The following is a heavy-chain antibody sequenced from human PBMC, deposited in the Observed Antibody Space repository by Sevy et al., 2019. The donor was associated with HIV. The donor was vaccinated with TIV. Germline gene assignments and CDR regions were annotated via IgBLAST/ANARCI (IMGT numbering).Heavy chain of an antibody. CDR3: ARERRAATGYSFDI. Sequence: ASVKVSCKASGYTFTGYYMHWVRQAPGQGLEWMGWINPNSGDTKYAQKFQGRVTMTRDTSINRAYMELRRLTSDDTVVYSCARERRAATGYSFDIWGQGTMVTVSS. V-gene: IGHV1-2*02. J-gene: IGHJ3*02. D-gene: IGHD6-13*01. CDR1: GYTFTGYY. CDR2: INPNSGDT.